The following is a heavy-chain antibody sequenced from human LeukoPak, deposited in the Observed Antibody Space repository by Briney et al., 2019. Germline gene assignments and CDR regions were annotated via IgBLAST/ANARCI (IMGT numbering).Heavy chain of an antibody. D-gene: IGHD6-19*01. V-gene: IGHV3-43*02. Sequence: GGSLRLSCAASGFTFDDYAMHWVRQAPGKGLEWVSLISGDGGSTYYADSVKGRFTISRDNSKNSLYLQMYSLRTEDTALYYCAKDSWGYSSGWFRGTDNDAFDIWGQGTMVTVSS. CDR1: GFTFDDYA. CDR3: AKDSWGYSSGWFRGTDNDAFDI. J-gene: IGHJ3*02. CDR2: ISGDGGST.